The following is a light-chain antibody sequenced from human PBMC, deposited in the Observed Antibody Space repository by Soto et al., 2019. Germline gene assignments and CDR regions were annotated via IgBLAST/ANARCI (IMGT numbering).Light chain of an antibody. Sequence: QSALTQPRSVSGSPGQSVTISCTGTSSDVGGYNYVSWYQQRPGTAPKLMIYDVSKRPSGVPDRFSGSKSGNTASLTISGLQADDEADYYCCSYAGSYTLIFGGGTQLTVL. CDR1: SSDVGGYNY. CDR2: DVS. J-gene: IGLJ2*01. CDR3: CSYAGSYTLI. V-gene: IGLV2-11*01.